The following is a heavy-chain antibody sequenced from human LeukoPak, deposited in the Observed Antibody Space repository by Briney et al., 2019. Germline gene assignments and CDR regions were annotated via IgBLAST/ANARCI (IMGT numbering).Heavy chain of an antibody. Sequence: PGGSLRLSCAASGFTFSNYAMAWVRQIPGKGLEWVSVFSGSGGSTYYADSVKGRFTVPRDNSKNTLYLQMNNLRVDDTAIYYCASRPAPSLGPLDYWGQGTLVTVSS. V-gene: IGHV3-23*01. CDR2: FSGSGGST. CDR3: ASRPAPSLGPLDY. D-gene: IGHD2-2*01. CDR1: GFTFSNYA. J-gene: IGHJ4*02.